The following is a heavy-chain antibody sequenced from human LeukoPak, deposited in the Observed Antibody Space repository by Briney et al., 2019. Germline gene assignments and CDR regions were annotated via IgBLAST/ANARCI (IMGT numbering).Heavy chain of an antibody. V-gene: IGHV1-18*01. CDR3: ARHQYYDFWSGFFMWYYFDY. CDR2: ISAYNGNT. J-gene: IGHJ4*02. CDR1: GYTFTSYG. D-gene: IGHD3-3*01. Sequence: GASVQVSCKASGYTFTSYGISWVRQAPGQGLEWMGWISAYNGNTNYAQKLQGRVTMTTDTSTSTAYMELRSLRSDDTAVYYCARHQYYDFWSGFFMWYYFDYWGQGTLVTVSS.